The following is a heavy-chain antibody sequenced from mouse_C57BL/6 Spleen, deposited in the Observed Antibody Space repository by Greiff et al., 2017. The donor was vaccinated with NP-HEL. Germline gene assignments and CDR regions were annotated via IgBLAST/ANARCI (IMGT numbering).Heavy chain of an antibody. CDR1: GFTFSDYY. CDR2: INYDGSST. J-gene: IGHJ2*01. CDR3: ARGNYGSSFQYYFDY. Sequence: EVHLVESEGGLVQPGSSMKLSCTASGFTFSDYYMAWVRQVPEKGLEWVANINYDGSSTYYLDSLKSRFIISRDNAKNILYLQMSSLKSEDTATYYCARGNYGSSFQYYFDYWGQGTTLTVSS. D-gene: IGHD1-1*01. V-gene: IGHV5-16*01.